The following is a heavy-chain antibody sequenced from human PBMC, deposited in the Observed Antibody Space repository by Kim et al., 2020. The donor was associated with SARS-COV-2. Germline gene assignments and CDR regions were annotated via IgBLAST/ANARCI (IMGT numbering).Heavy chain of an antibody. D-gene: IGHD3-10*01. Sequence: SETLSLTCAVYGGSFSGYYWSWIRQPPGKGLEWIGEINHSGSTNYNPSLKSRVTISVDTSKNQFSLKLSSVTAADTAVYYCARRPYYFGSGTYQPVDYWGQGTLVTVSS. V-gene: IGHV4-34*01. CDR2: INHSGST. CDR1: GGSFSGYY. J-gene: IGHJ4*02. CDR3: ARRPYYFGSGTYQPVDY.